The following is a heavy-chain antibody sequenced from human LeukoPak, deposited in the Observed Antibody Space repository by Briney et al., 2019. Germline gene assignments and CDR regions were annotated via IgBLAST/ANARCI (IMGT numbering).Heavy chain of an antibody. CDR3: ATPKPLNWDDYFDY. Sequence: PGGSLRLSCVASGLTFSRFAMSWVRQAPGKGLEWVSAISGSGGSTYYADFVKGRFTISRDNSKNTVYLQMNSLRAEDTAVYYCATPKPLNWDDYFDYWGQGTLVTVSS. V-gene: IGHV3-23*01. D-gene: IGHD1-1*01. CDR2: ISGSGGST. J-gene: IGHJ4*02. CDR1: GLTFSRFA.